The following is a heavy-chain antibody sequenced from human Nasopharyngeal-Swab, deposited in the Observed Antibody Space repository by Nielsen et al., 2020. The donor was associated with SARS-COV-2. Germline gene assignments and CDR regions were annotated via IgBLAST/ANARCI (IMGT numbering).Heavy chain of an antibody. CDR3: ARYHYLDV. J-gene: IGHJ6*03. CDR2: FYSTETP. Sequence: SETLSLTCTVSGASVSDYYWSWVRQPPGKGLEWRGSFYSTETPDYNPSLNSRVVMSIDTSKNQLSLRLTSVTAADTAVYYCARYHYLDVWGKGTTVTVSS. V-gene: IGHV4-59*02. CDR1: GASVSDYY.